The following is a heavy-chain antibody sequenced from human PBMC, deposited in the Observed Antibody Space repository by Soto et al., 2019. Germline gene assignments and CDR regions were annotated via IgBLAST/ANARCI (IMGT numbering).Heavy chain of an antibody. D-gene: IGHD3-22*01. CDR2: MNPNSGNT. CDR3: ARETSGYYH. J-gene: IGHJ5*02. V-gene: IGHV1-8*01. Sequence: QVQLVQSGAEVKKPGASVKVSCKASGYTFTSYDINWLRQATGQGLEWMGWMNPNSGNTGYAQKFQGRVTMTRNTSISTAYLELSSPRSVDTAVYYCARETSGYYHWGQGTLVTVSA. CDR1: GYTFTSYD.